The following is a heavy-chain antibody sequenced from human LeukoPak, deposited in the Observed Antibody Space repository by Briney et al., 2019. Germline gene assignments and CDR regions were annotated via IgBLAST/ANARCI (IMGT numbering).Heavy chain of an antibody. CDR2: INHSGST. D-gene: IGHD1-26*01. V-gene: IGHV4-34*01. J-gene: IGHJ4*02. CDR1: GGSFSGYY. Sequence: SETLSLTCAVYGGSFSGYYWSWIRQPPGKGLEWIGEINHSGSTNYNPSLKSRVTISVDTSKNQFSLKLSSVTAADTAVYYCARDKEVGATILDYWGQGTLVTVSS. CDR3: ARDKEVGATILDY.